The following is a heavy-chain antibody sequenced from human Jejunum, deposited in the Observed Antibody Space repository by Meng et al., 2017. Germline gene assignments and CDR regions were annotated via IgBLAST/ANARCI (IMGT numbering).Heavy chain of an antibody. V-gene: IGHV4-30-4*01. D-gene: IGHD5-18*01. Sequence: HVKLQQSGAGLVKPSQTLSLTCPFSGGSLASVIYQCTWIRQPPGKGLEYIGYIYYDGNTNYSPTLKSRVSISIDTSKNQFSLRLNSVTAADTAVYYCAREVYLDTAMIIDSWGPGTLVTVSS. CDR2: IYYDGNT. CDR1: GGSLASVIYQ. J-gene: IGHJ4*02. CDR3: AREVYLDTAMIIDS.